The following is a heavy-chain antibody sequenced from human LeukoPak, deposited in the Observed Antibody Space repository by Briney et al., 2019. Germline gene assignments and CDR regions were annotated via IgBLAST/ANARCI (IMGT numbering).Heavy chain of an antibody. CDR1: GFTFSSYA. CDR3: AKGVASSVWGAGIDY. V-gene: IGHV3-23*01. J-gene: IGHJ4*02. CDR2: ISGSGGST. D-gene: IGHD3-16*01. Sequence: GGSLRLSCAASGFTFSSYAMSWVRQAPGEGLEWVSAISGSGGSTYYADSVKGRCTISRDNSKNTLYLQMNSLRAEDTAVYYRAKGVASSVWGAGIDYWGQGTLVTVSS.